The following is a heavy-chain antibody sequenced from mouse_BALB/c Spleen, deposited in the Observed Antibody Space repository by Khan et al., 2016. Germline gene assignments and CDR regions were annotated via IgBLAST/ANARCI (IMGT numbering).Heavy chain of an antibody. J-gene: IGHJ3*01. CDR2: ISYDGSN. V-gene: IGHV3-6*02. CDR1: GYSITSGYY. D-gene: IGHD2-1*01. CDR3: ARGVLGLMVTQFAY. Sequence: EVQLQESGPGLVKPSQSLSLTCSVTGYSITSGYYWNWIRQFPGNKLEWMGYISYDGSNNYNPSLKNRISVTRDPSKNQFFLKLHSVTTEDTATYYCARGVLGLMVTQFAYWGQGTLVTVSA.